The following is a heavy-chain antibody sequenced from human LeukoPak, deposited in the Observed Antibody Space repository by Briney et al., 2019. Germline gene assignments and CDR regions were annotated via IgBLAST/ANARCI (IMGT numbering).Heavy chain of an antibody. CDR2: ISSSSSYI. CDR1: GFTFSSYS. Sequence: GGSLRLSCAASGFTFSSYSMNWVRQAPGKGLEWVSSISSSSSYIYYADSVKGRFTISRDNAKNSLYLQMNSLRAEDTAVYYCARDLLGYSSGWYEGYYFDYWGQGTLVTVSS. D-gene: IGHD6-19*01. J-gene: IGHJ4*02. CDR3: ARDLLGYSSGWYEGYYFDY. V-gene: IGHV3-21*01.